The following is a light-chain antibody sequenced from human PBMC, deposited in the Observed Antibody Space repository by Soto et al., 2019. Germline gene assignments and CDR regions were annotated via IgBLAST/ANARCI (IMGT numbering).Light chain of an antibody. Sequence: EIVLTQSPGTLSLSPGERATLSCRASQSVSSAYLAWYQQIPGQAPRLLIYGASSRATGIPDRFSGSGSGTDFTLTISGLEPEDFAVYYCKQSGSTFSTFGQGTKLEIK. V-gene: IGKV3-20*01. J-gene: IGKJ2*01. CDR1: QSVSSAY. CDR3: KQSGSTFST. CDR2: GAS.